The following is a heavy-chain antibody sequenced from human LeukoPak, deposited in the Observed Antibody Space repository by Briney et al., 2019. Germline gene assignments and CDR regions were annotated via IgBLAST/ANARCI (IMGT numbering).Heavy chain of an antibody. CDR1: GYRFTSYW. Sequence: GESPKISCKGSGYRFTSYWIAWVRQMPGKGLEWMGIIYPGDSDTRYSPSFQGQVTISADKSISTAYLQWSSLKASDTAMYYCARYGSGSYYIHEFDYWGQGTLVTVSS. CDR2: IYPGDSDT. CDR3: ARYGSGSYYIHEFDY. V-gene: IGHV5-51*01. J-gene: IGHJ4*02. D-gene: IGHD3-10*01.